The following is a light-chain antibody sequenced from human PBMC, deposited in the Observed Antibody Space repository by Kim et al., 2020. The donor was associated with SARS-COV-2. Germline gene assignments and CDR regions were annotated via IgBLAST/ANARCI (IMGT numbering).Light chain of an antibody. CDR2: GNS. J-gene: IGLJ2*01. V-gene: IGLV1-40*01. CDR3: QSYDSSLSGDVV. Sequence: VTISCTGSSSNIGAGYDVHWYQQLPGTAPKLLIYGNSNRPSGDPDRFSGSKSGTSASLAITGLQAEDEADYYCQSYDSSLSGDVVFGGGTQLTVL. CDR1: SSNIGAGYD.